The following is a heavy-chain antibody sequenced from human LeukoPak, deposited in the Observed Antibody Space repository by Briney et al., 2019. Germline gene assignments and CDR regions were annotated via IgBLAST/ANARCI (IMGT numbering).Heavy chain of an antibody. J-gene: IGHJ4*02. CDR2: SSGYNGNT. Sequence: PSVKVSSKASAYTFTSFGISWVRQPPGQGLQWMGWSSGYNGNTNYAQEFQGRVTMTTDTSTSTAFVELRSLRSDDTAVYYCARLGVDCSDGRWYWGKGTLVTVSS. CDR3: ARLGVDCSDGRWY. CDR1: AYTFTSFG. V-gene: IGHV1-18*01. D-gene: IGHD2-15*01.